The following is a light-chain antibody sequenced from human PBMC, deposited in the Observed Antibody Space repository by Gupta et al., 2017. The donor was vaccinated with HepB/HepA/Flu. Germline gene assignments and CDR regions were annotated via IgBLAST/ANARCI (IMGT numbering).Light chain of an antibody. CDR2: DVN. Sequence: QSALTQPASVSGSPGQSITISCTGTSSDVGSYNLVSWYQQHPGKAPKLMIYDVNSRPSGVSDRFSGSKSGYTASLTISGLQAEDEADYYCSSYTSTTTVVFGGGTKLTVL. CDR3: SSYTSTTTVV. CDR1: SSDVGSYNL. V-gene: IGLV2-14*02. J-gene: IGLJ2*01.